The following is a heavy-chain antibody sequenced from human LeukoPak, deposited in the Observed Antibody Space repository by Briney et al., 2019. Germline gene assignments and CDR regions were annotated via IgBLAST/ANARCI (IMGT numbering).Heavy chain of an antibody. CDR1: GYTLTELS. D-gene: IGHD2-8*01. Sequence: GASVKVSCKVSGYTLTELSMHWVRQAPGKGLEWMGGFDPEDGETIYAQKFQGRVTMTEDTSTDTAYMELSSLRSEDTAVYYCATATRGVEAFDIWGQGTMVTVSS. V-gene: IGHV1-24*01. CDR3: ATATRGVEAFDI. J-gene: IGHJ3*02. CDR2: FDPEDGET.